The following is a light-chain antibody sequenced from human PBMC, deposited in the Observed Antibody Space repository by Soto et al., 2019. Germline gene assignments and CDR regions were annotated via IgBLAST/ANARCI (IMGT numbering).Light chain of an antibody. V-gene: IGLV1-40*01. CDR2: GNT. J-gene: IGLJ2*01. CDR3: QSYDSSLSGSV. Sequence: VLTQPPSMSGAPGQRVTISCTGSNSNIGAGYDVHWYQQLPGTAPKLLLYGNTNRPSGVPDRFSGSKSGTSASLAITGLQADDEADYYCQSYDSSLSGSVFGGGTKVTVL. CDR1: NSNIGAGYD.